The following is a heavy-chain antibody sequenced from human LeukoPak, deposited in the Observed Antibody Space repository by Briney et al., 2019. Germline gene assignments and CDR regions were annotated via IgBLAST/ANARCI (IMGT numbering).Heavy chain of an antibody. J-gene: IGHJ4*02. CDR1: GFTFSTFW. V-gene: IGHV3-7*03. CDR2: IKQDASEK. CDR3: ARGGNWADY. Sequence: GGSPRLSCTASGFTFSTFWMSWVRQAPGKGLEWVANIKQDASEKYYVDSVKGRFTISRDNAEPSLYLQMNSLRPEDTAVYYCARGGNWADYWGQGTLVTVSS. D-gene: IGHD7-27*01.